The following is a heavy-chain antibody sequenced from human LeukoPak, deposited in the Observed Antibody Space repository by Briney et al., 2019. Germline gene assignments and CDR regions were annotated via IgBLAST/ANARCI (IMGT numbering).Heavy chain of an antibody. V-gene: IGHV1-2*02. CDR1: GYTFTGYY. Sequence: ASVEVSCKASGYTFTGYYMHWVRHAPGQGLEWMGWINPNSGGTNYAQKFQGRVTMTRDTSISTAYMELSRLTSDDTAVYYCAREGYCSNGVCYAFEYSYMDVWGKGTTVTVSS. CDR3: AREGYCSNGVCYAFEYSYMDV. J-gene: IGHJ6*03. D-gene: IGHD2-8*01. CDR2: INPNSGGT.